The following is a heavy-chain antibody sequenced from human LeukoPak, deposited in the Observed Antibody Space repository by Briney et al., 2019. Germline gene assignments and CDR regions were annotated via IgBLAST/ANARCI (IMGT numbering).Heavy chain of an antibody. CDR2: ISPSGGST. D-gene: IGHD3-22*01. J-gene: IGHJ4*02. CDR3: ARSRGSSGYGTDY. Sequence: ASVKVSCKASGYTFTSYYIHWVRQAPGQGLEWMGIISPSGGSTSYAQKFQGRVTMTRDTSTSTVYMELRSLRSEDTAVYYCARSRGSSGYGTDYWGQGTLVTVSS. CDR1: GYTFTSYY. V-gene: IGHV1-46*01.